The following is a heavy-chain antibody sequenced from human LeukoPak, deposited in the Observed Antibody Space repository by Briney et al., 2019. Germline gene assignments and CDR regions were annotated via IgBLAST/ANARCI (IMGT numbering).Heavy chain of an antibody. V-gene: IGHV3-15*01. CDR2: IKSKSDGGTT. D-gene: IGHD5-18*01. CDR1: GFTFRSYD. Sequence: GGSLRLSCAASGFTFRSYDMNWVRQAPGKGLEWVGRIKSKSDGGTTDYTAPVKGRFTTSRDDSKNTLYLQMNSLKTEDTAIYYCTRGYNYGMDVWGQGTTVTVSS. J-gene: IGHJ6*02. CDR3: TRGYNYGMDV.